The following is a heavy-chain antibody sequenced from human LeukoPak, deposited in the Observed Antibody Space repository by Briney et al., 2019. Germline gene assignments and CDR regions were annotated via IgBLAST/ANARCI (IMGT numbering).Heavy chain of an antibody. V-gene: IGHV3-33*01. CDR1: GFTFSSYG. D-gene: IGHD6-13*01. Sequence: GGSLRLSCAASGFTFSSYGMHWVRQAPGKGLEWVAVIWYDGSNKYYVDSVKGRFTISRDNSKNTLYLQMNSLRAEDTAVYYCARVRTIAAAYYYYGMDVWGQGTTVTVSS. CDR3: ARVRTIAAAYYYYGMDV. J-gene: IGHJ6*02. CDR2: IWYDGSNK.